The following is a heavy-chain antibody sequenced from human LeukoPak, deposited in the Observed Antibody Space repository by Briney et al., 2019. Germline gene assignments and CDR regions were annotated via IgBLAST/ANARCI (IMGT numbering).Heavy chain of an antibody. D-gene: IGHD3-16*02. J-gene: IGHJ4*02. V-gene: IGHV3-30*03. CDR2: ISYDGSNK. CDR3: ARVGSGSYLKGYFDY. CDR1: GFTFSSYG. Sequence: GGSLRLSCAASGFTFSSYGMHWVRQAPGKGLEWVAVISYDGSNKYYADSVRGRFTISRDNSKNTLHLQMNSLRTEDTAFYYCARVGSGSYLKGYFDYWGQGTLVSVSS.